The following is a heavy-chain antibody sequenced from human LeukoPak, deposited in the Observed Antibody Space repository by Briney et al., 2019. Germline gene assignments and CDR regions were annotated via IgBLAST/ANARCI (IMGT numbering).Heavy chain of an antibody. CDR2: INPTSGDT. CDR1: GYTFTGYY. J-gene: IGHJ4*02. CDR3: ARAPGELRPPGPPYYFEY. D-gene: IGHD3-3*01. V-gene: IGHV1-2*02. Sequence: GASVKVSCKASGYTFTGYYMHWVRQAPGQGLEWMGWINPTSGDTNYAQKLQGRVTMTRDTSISTAYMELSRLTSDATAVYYCARAPGELRPPGPPYYFEYWGQGTLVTVSS.